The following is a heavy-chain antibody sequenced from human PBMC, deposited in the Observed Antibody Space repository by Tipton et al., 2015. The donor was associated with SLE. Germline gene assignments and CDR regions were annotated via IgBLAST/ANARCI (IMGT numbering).Heavy chain of an antibody. D-gene: IGHD3-22*01. J-gene: IGHJ4*02. Sequence: TLSLTYTVSGGSISSSSYYWGWIRQPPGKGLEWVGTVYYTGNTFYNPSLKSRVTISVDTSKNQFSLNLSSVTAADTAVYYCARDEYRYDTTGYHLLGHFDFWGQGTLVTVSS. CDR2: VYYTGNT. V-gene: IGHV4-39*07. CDR3: ARDEYRYDTTGYHLLGHFDF. CDR1: GGSISSSSYY.